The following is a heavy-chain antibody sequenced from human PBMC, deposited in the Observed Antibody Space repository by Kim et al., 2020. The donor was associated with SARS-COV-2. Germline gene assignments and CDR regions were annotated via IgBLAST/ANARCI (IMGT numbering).Heavy chain of an antibody. CDR2: ISAYNGNT. D-gene: IGHD4-17*01. J-gene: IGHJ6*02. Sequence: ASVKVSCKASGYTFTSYGISWVRQAPGQGLEWMGWISAYNGNTNYAQKLQGRVTMTTDTSTSTAYMELRSLRSDDTAVYYCARDSAEYGDYTRDLYYYYGMDVWGQGTTVTVSS. CDR3: ARDSAEYGDYTRDLYYYYGMDV. V-gene: IGHV1-18*01. CDR1: GYTFTSYG.